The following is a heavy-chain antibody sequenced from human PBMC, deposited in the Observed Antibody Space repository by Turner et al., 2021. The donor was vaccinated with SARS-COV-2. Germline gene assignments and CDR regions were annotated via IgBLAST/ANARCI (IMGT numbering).Heavy chain of an antibody. V-gene: IGHV1-18*01. CDR3: ARLGEFSYGMDV. Sequence: QVHLVQSGAEVKKPGASVKVSCKASGFTFTMYNISWVRQAPGQGREWLGGISPYDGDTKYAQKRRVRVTMTADTSTSTAYMELRSLKIDDTALYYCARLGEFSYGMDVWGQGTTVTVSS. J-gene: IGHJ6*02. D-gene: IGHD2-21*01. CDR2: ISPYDGDT. CDR1: GFTFTMYN.